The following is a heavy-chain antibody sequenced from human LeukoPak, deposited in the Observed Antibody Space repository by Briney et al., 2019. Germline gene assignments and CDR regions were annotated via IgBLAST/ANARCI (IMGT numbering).Heavy chain of an antibody. Sequence: GGSLRLFHAASGFTFSNYDMHWVRQAPGKGLEWVALISYDGSNKYYADSVKGRFTISRDNSKNTLYLQMNSLTPEDTAVYYCAKESRKSYGSGSYKNVFDDWGVGTLCSVSS. D-gene: IGHD3-10*01. CDR1: GFTFSNYD. J-gene: IGHJ4*02. V-gene: IGHV3-30*18. CDR3: AKESRKSYGSGSYKNVFDD. CDR2: ISYDGSNK.